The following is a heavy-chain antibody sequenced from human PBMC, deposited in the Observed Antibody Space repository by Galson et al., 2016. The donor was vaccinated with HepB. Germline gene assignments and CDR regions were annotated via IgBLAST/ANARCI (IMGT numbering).Heavy chain of an antibody. CDR1: GYSFTTYY. D-gene: IGHD2-21*01. V-gene: IGHV1-46*04. Sequence: SVKVSCKASGYSFTTYYMHWVRQAPGQGLEWMGIINPTGGRTEYAQKLQGRVTVTTDTATSTAYMELSSLRSEDTALYYCARVCGGYCSGMDVWGQGTMVTVSS. J-gene: IGHJ6*02. CDR2: INPTGGRT. CDR3: ARVCGGYCSGMDV.